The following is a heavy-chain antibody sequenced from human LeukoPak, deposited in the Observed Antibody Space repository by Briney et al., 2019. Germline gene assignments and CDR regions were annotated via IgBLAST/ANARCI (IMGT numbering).Heavy chain of an antibody. D-gene: IGHD1-7*01. Sequence: ASAKVSCKASGYTFTSYDINWVRQATGQGLEWMGWMNPNSGNTGYAQKFQGRVTMTWNTSISTAYMELGSLRSEDTAVYYCARATGTTVNRYYMDVWGKGTTVTVSS. CDR1: GYTFTSYD. V-gene: IGHV1-8*01. J-gene: IGHJ6*03. CDR2: MNPNSGNT. CDR3: ARATGTTVNRYYMDV.